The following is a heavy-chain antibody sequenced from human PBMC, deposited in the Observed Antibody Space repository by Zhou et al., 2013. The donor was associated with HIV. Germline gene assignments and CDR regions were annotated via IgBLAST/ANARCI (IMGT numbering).Heavy chain of an antibody. D-gene: IGHD2-21*02. J-gene: IGHJ6*02. Sequence: QVQLQASGPRLVKSSETLSLTCAVSGYSISSGYYWGWIRQSPGQGLEWIGSMYHSGSTYYNPSLKSRVTIAGDTPKNQFSLKLRSVTAADTAVYYCARHPVATVVTPLDVWGQGTTVTVSS. V-gene: IGHV4-38-2*01. CDR3: ARHPVATVVTPLDV. CDR2: MYHSGST. CDR1: GYSISSGYY.